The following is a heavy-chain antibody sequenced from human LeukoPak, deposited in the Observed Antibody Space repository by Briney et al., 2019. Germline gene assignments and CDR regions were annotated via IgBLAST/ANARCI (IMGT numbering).Heavy chain of an antibody. CDR2: INHSGST. CDR3: ARGPAIFVVVPAAIRTSKFGELLEPFDY. J-gene: IGHJ4*02. V-gene: IGHV4-34*01. Sequence: SSETLSLTCAVYGGSFSGYYWSWIRQPPGKGLEWIGEINHSGSTNYNPSLKSRVTISVDTSKNQFSLKLSSVTAADTAVYYCARGPAIFVVVPAAIRTSKFGELLEPFDYWGQGTLVTVSS. D-gene: IGHD2-2*01. CDR1: GGSFSGYY.